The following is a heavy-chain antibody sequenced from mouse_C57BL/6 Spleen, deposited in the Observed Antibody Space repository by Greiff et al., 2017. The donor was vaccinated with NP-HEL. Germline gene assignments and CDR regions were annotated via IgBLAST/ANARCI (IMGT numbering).Heavy chain of an antibody. J-gene: IGHJ3*01. Sequence: QVQLQQSGAELVRPGTSVKVSCKASGYAFTNYLIEWVKQRPGQGLEWIGVINPGSGGTNYPSKFNGKATLTADKSSSTDDRQRSSLTSEDSAVYFCARSARELAYGGQGTLVTVSA. CDR2: INPGSGGT. CDR1: GYAFTNYL. V-gene: IGHV1-54*01. CDR3: ARSARELAY.